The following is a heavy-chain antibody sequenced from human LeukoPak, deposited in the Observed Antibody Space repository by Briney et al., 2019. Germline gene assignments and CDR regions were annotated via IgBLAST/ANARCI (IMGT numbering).Heavy chain of an antibody. J-gene: IGHJ4*02. CDR1: GFTFSSYA. V-gene: IGHV3-23*01. Sequence: GGSLRLSCAASGFTFSSYAMSWVRQAPGKGLEWVSAISGSGGSTYYADSVKGRFTISRDNSKNTLYLQMNSLRAEDTAVYYCAKPSTSGSIRAALDYWGQGTLVTVSS. CDR2: ISGSGGST. D-gene: IGHD1-26*01. CDR3: AKPSTSGSIRAALDY.